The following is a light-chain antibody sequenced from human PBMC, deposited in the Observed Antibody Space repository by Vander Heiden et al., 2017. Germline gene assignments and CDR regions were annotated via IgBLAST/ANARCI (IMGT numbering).Light chain of an antibody. V-gene: IGKV1-5*03. CDR1: QSISSW. CDR3: QQDNSYPFT. Sequence: DIQMTQSPSTLSASVGDRVTVTCRASQSISSWLAWYQQKPGKAPKLLIYQTSSLESGVPSRFSGSGSGTEFTLTISSLQPDDFATYYCQQDNSYPFTFGGGTKVEIK. J-gene: IGKJ4*01. CDR2: QTS.